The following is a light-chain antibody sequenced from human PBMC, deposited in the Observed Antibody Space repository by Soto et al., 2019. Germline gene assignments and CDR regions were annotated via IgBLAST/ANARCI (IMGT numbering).Light chain of an antibody. J-gene: IGKJ1*01. CDR1: QRISSY. V-gene: IGKV1-6*01. CDR2: AAS. Sequence: IQMTQSLFSLSASVGDRVTITCRASQRISSYLNWYQQKPGKAPKLLIHAASSLQSGVPPRFSGSRPGTDFTLAISSLQPEDSATYYCLQDINYPWTFGQGTKVDIK. CDR3: LQDINYPWT.